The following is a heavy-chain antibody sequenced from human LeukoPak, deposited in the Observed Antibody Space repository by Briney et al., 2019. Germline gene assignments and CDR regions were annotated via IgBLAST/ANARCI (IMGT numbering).Heavy chain of an antibody. Sequence: GASVKVSCKASGGTFSSYTISWVRQAPRQGLEWMGRINPILGIANYAQKFQGRVTITADKSTSTAYMELSSLRSEDTAVYYCASPRALYCSSTSCQTANGAFHIWGQGTMVTVSS. CDR1: GGTFSSYT. CDR2: INPILGIA. J-gene: IGHJ3*02. CDR3: ASPRALYCSSTSCQTANGAFHI. V-gene: IGHV1-69*02. D-gene: IGHD2-2*01.